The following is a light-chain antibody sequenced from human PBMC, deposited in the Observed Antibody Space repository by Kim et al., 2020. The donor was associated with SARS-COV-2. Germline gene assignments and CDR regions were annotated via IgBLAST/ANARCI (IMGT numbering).Light chain of an antibody. CDR1: NIGSKG. V-gene: IGLV3-21*04. J-gene: IGLJ2*01. Sequence: SYELTQPPSVSVAPGKTARISCGGNNIGSKGVQWLQQKAGQAPVMVIYYDTSRPSEIPERFSASSSGNTATLTISSVEAGDEADYYCHVWDSGTYHVVFGGGTQLTVL. CDR3: HVWDSGTYHVV. CDR2: YDT.